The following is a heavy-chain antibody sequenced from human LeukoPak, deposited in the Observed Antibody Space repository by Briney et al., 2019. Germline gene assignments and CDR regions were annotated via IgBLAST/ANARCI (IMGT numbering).Heavy chain of an antibody. J-gene: IGHJ4*02. Sequence: PSEALSLTCTVSGGSISSYYWSWIRQPAGKGLEWIGHIYNSGSTNYNPSLKGRVTMSVATSKNQFSLHLSSVTAADTAVYYCARSAFLVTAPGLYYFDYWGQGTLVTVSS. D-gene: IGHD6-13*01. V-gene: IGHV4-4*07. CDR2: IYNSGST. CDR1: GGSISSYY. CDR3: ARSAFLVTAPGLYYFDY.